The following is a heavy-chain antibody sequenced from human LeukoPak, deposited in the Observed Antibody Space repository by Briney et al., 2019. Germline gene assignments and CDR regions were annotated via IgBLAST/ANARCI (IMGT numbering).Heavy chain of an antibody. V-gene: IGHV3-7*01. CDR1: GFTFSSFW. CDR2: INQDGSEK. Sequence: TGGSLRLSCAASGFTFSSFWMSWVRQAPGKGLEWVANINQDGSEKNYVDSVKDRLTISRDNAENSLDLQMKSLRSEDTAVYYCARDAYCSGGSCYVYWGQGTLVTVSS. D-gene: IGHD2-15*01. CDR3: ARDAYCSGGSCYVY. J-gene: IGHJ4*02.